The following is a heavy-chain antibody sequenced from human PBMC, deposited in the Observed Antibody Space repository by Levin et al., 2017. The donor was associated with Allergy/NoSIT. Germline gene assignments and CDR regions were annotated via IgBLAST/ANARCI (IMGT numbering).Heavy chain of an antibody. Sequence: GSLRLSCAASGFTFSSYGMHWVRQAPGKGLEWVAVISYDGSNKYYADSVKGRFTISRDNSKNTLYLQMNSLRAEDTAVYYCAKDIPLRGGGALDYWGQGTLVTVSS. V-gene: IGHV3-30*18. CDR3: AKDIPLRGGGALDY. CDR2: ISYDGSNK. CDR1: GFTFSSYG. D-gene: IGHD1-26*01. J-gene: IGHJ4*02.